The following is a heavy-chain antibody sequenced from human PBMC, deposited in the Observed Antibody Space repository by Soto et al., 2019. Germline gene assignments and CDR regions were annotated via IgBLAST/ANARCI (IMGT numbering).Heavy chain of an antibody. Sequence: SGPTLVNPTQTLTLTCTFSGFSLSTSGMCVSWIRQPPGKALEWLARIDWDDDKYYSTSLKTRLTISKDTSKNQVVITKTNMDPVDTATYYFARNLAQESGSTSYYYMDVWGKGTTVPVSS. CDR1: GFSLSTSGMC. CDR3: ARNLAQESGSTSYYYMDV. V-gene: IGHV2-70*11. J-gene: IGHJ6*03. D-gene: IGHD1-7*01. CDR2: IDWDDDK.